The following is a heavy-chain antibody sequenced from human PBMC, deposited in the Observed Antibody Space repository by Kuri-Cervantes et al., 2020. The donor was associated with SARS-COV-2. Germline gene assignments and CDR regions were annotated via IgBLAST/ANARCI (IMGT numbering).Heavy chain of an antibody. CDR1: GFTFGDYA. V-gene: IGHV3-49*04. D-gene: IGHD3-16*01. Sequence: GESLKISCTASGFTFGDYAMSWVRQAPGKGLEWVGFIRSKAYGGTTEYAASVKGRFTISRDDSKSIAYLQMNSLKTEDTAVYYCARVGDRYYYYYYMDVWGKGTTVTVSS. CDR3: ARVGDRYYYYYYMDV. J-gene: IGHJ6*03. CDR2: IRSKAYGGTT.